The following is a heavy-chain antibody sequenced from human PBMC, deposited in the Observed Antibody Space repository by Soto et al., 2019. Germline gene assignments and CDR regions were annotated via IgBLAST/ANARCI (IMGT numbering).Heavy chain of an antibody. CDR3: ARGRRGCSSTSCYGPDYYYGMDV. J-gene: IGHJ6*02. Sequence: QVQLQQWGAGLLKPSETLSLTCAVYGGSFSGYYWSWIRQPPGKGLEWIGEINHSGSTNYNPSLKSRVTISVDTSKNQFSLKLSSVTAADTAVYYCARGRRGCSSTSCYGPDYYYGMDVWGQGTTFTVSS. CDR2: INHSGST. CDR1: GGSFSGYY. V-gene: IGHV4-34*01. D-gene: IGHD2-2*01.